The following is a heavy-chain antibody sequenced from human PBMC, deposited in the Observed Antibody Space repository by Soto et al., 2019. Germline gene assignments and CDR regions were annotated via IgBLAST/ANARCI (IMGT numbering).Heavy chain of an antibody. D-gene: IGHD3-3*01. CDR1: GGSISSGGYY. J-gene: IGHJ5*02. Sequence: PSETLSLTCTVSGGSISSGGYYWSWIRQHPGKGLEWIGYIYYSGSTYYNPSLKSRVTISVDTSKNQFSLKLSSVTAADTAVYYCARGAPRGIFGLVTNWFDPWGQGTLVTVSS. CDR3: ARGAPRGIFGLVTNWFDP. CDR2: IYYSGST. V-gene: IGHV4-31*03.